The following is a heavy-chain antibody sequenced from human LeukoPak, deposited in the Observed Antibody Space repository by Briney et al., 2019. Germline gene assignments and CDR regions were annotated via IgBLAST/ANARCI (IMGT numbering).Heavy chain of an antibody. CDR2: INWSGGSK. CDR3: AELGITMIGGV. J-gene: IGHJ6*04. D-gene: IGHD3-10*02. CDR1: GFTFDEYA. Sequence: GGSLRLSCAASGFTFDEYAMHWVRQAPGKGLEWVSGINWSGGSKGYADSVKSRFTISRDNGKNSLYLQMNSLRAEDTAVYYCAELGITMIGGVWGKGTTVTISS. V-gene: IGHV3-9*01.